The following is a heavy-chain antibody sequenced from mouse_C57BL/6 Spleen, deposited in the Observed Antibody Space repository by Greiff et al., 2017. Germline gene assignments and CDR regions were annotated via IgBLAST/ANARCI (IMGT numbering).Heavy chain of an antibody. D-gene: IGHD2-5*01. J-gene: IGHJ4*01. CDR1: GFTFSSYA. V-gene: IGHV5-9-1*02. CDR2: ISSGGDYI. CDR3: TREDSNYAMDY. Sequence: DVMLVESGEGLVKPGGSLKLSCAASGFTFSSYAMSWVRQTPEKRLEWVAYISSGGDYIYYADTVKGRFTISRDNARNTLYLQMSSLKSEDTAMYYCTREDSNYAMDYWGQGTSVTVSS.